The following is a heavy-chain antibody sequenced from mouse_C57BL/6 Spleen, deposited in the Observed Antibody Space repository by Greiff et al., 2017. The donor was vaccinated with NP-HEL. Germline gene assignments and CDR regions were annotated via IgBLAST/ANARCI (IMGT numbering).Heavy chain of an antibody. V-gene: IGHV5-4*01. Sequence: EVHLVESGGGLVKPGGSLKLSCAASGFTFSSYAMSWVRQTPEKRLEWVATISDGGSYTYYPDNVKGRFTISRDNAKNNLYLQMSHLKSEDTAMYYCAREALYSNYEGWYFDVWGTGTTVTVSS. CDR2: ISDGGSYT. CDR3: AREALYSNYEGWYFDV. J-gene: IGHJ1*03. CDR1: GFTFSSYA. D-gene: IGHD2-5*01.